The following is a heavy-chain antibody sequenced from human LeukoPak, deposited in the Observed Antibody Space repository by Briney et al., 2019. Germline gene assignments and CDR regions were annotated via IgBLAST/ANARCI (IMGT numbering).Heavy chain of an antibody. CDR3: AKNRIPTAITPDS. J-gene: IGHJ5*01. V-gene: IGHV3-30*18. D-gene: IGHD2-2*02. CDR2: IPYDSSNK. Sequence: GPSLRLSCAASGFTFSSYGMHWVRQAPGKGLEWVAVIPYDSSNKYYTDSVKGRFTISRDNSKNTLYLQMNSLRAEDTAVYYCAKNRIPTAITPDSWGQGTLVTVSS. CDR1: GFTFSSYG.